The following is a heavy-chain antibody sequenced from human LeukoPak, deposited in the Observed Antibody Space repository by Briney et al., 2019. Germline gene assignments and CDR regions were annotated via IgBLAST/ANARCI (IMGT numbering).Heavy chain of an antibody. CDR3: ARVGCSGGSCYGMDV. J-gene: IGHJ6*02. CDR1: GGSISSGGYS. CDR2: IYHSGST. Sequence: PSQTLSLTCAVSGGSISSGGYSWSWIRQPPGTGLEWIGYIYHSGSTYYNPSLKSRVTISVDRSKNQFSLKLSSVTAADTAVYYCARVGCSGGSCYGMDVWGQGTTVTVSS. D-gene: IGHD2-15*01. V-gene: IGHV4-30-2*01.